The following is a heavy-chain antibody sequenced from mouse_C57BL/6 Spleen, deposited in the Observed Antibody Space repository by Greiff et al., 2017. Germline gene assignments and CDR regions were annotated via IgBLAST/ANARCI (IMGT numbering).Heavy chain of an antibody. D-gene: IGHD1-1*01. V-gene: IGHV6-6*01. CDR3: RGITTVVATRGDY. CDR1: GFTFRDAW. J-gene: IGHJ2*01. CDR2: IRNKANNHAT. Sequence: EVKLVESGGGLVQPGGSMKLSCAASGFTFRDAWMDWVRQSPEKGLEWVAEIRNKANNHATYYAESVKGRFTISSDDSKSSVYLQMNSLRAEDTGIYYWRGITTVVATRGDYWGQGTTLTVSS.